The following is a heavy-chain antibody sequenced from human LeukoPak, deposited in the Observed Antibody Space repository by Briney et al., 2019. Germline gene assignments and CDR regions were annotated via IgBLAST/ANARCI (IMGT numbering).Heavy chain of an antibody. CDR3: ARAQSTVTFNWFDP. CDR1: GGSISSYY. CDR2: IYYSGST. V-gene: IGHV4-59*01. Sequence: PSETLSLNFTVSGGSISSYYWSWIRQPPGQGLEWIGYIYYSGSTNYNPSLKSRVTISVDTSKNQFSLKLSSVTAADTAVYYCARAQSTVTFNWFDPWGLGSLFTVSA. J-gene: IGHJ5*02. D-gene: IGHD4-17*01.